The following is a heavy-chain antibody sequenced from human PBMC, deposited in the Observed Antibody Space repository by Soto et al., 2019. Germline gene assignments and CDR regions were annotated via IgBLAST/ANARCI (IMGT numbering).Heavy chain of an antibody. D-gene: IGHD5-12*01. Sequence: QVQLVQSGAEVKKPGSSVKVSCKASGGTFSSYAISWVRQAPGQGLEWMGGIIPIFGTVNYAQKFQGRVTITADESTSTAYMELSSLRSEDTAVYYCARGNHRWLQWWYFDLWGRGTLVTVSS. CDR1: GGTFSSYA. CDR2: IIPIFGTV. CDR3: ARGNHRWLQWWYFDL. V-gene: IGHV1-69*12. J-gene: IGHJ2*01.